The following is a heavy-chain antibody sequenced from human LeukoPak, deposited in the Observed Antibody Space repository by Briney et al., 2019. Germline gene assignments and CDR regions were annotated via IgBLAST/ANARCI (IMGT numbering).Heavy chain of an antibody. CDR1: GFTFSSYA. Sequence: GGSLRLSCAASGFTFSSYAMTWVRQAPGKGLEWVSGISAIGGSTYYADSVKGRFTISRDNSKNTLYLQMNSLRAEDTAVYYCARGIYTNGWYYFDYWGQGTLVTVSS. CDR2: ISAIGGST. D-gene: IGHD6-19*01. CDR3: ARGIYTNGWYYFDY. V-gene: IGHV3-23*01. J-gene: IGHJ4*02.